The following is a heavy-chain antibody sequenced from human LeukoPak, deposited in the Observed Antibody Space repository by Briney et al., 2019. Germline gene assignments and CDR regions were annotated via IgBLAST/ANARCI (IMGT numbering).Heavy chain of an antibody. D-gene: IGHD5-18*01. J-gene: IGHJ4*02. CDR2: IIPIFGTA. Sequence: GASVKVSCKASGGTFSSYAISWVRQAPGQGLEWMEGIIPIFGTANYAQKFQGRVTITTDESTSTAYMELSSLRSEDTAVYYCARARGYSYGYEGYFDYWGQGTLVTVSS. V-gene: IGHV1-69*05. CDR1: GGTFSSYA. CDR3: ARARGYSYGYEGYFDY.